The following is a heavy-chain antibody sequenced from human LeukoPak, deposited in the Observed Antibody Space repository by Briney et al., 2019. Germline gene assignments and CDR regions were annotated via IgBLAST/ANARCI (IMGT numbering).Heavy chain of an antibody. D-gene: IGHD6-6*01. CDR2: ISSSGSYI. Sequence: GGSLRLSCAASGFTFSSYSMNWARQAPGKGLEWVSAISSSGSYIYYADSVKGRFTISRDNAKNSLYLQMNSLRAEDTAVYYCARGATYSSSSPDYWGQGTLVTVSS. CDR1: GFTFSSYS. CDR3: ARGATYSSSSPDY. V-gene: IGHV3-21*01. J-gene: IGHJ4*02.